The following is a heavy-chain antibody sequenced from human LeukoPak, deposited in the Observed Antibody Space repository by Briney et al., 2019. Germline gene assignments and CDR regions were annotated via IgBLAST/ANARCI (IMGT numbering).Heavy chain of an antibody. CDR3: AKGLIGEYGSSSFDY. D-gene: IGHD6-6*01. CDR1: GLTFSSYG. J-gene: IGHJ4*02. CDR2: IRYDGSNK. V-gene: IGHV3-30*02. Sequence: GGSLRLSCAASGLTFSSYGTHWARQAPGKGLEWVAVIRYDGSNKYYADSVKGRFTISRDNSKNTRYLEMDGLRAEDTAVYYCAKGLIGEYGSSSFDYWGQGTLVTVSS.